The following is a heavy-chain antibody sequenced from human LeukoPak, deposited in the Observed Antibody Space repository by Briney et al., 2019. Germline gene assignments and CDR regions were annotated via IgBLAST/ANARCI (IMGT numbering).Heavy chain of an antibody. CDR2: ISAYNGNT. D-gene: IGHD6-25*01. CDR1: GYTFTSYG. CDR3: ARVTAAMAVDY. J-gene: IGHJ4*02. Sequence: ASVKVSCKASGYTFTSYGISWVRQAPGQGLEWMGWISAYNGNTNYAQKLQGRVTMTTDTSTSTAYVQLRSLRSDDTAVYYCARVTAAMAVDYWGQGTLVTVSS. V-gene: IGHV1-18*01.